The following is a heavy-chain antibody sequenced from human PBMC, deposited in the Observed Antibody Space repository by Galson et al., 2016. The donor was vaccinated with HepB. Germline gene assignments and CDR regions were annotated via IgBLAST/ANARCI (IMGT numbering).Heavy chain of an antibody. J-gene: IGHJ4*02. V-gene: IGHV1-18*01. CDR3: ARLPPYAWGSFRPFWYYDY. CDR1: GYTFTSYG. CDR2: INSYNGYT. Sequence: QSGAEVKKPGASVKVSCQASGYTFTSYGITWVRQAPGQGLEWMGWINSYNGYTYYTEKLQGRVTMTTDTDTSTAFMELRGLRADDTALYYCARLPPYAWGSFRPFWYYDYWGQGTLVTVSS. D-gene: IGHD3-16*02.